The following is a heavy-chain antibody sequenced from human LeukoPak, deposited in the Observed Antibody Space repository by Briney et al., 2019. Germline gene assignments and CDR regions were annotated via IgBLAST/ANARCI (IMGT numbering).Heavy chain of an antibody. CDR1: GFTFSTYS. D-gene: IGHD4-17*01. J-gene: IGHJ6*03. Sequence: GGSLRLSCAASGFTFSTYSMHWVRQAPGKGLEYVSTISSNGLNTYYANSVKGRCTISRDNSKNTLYLQMNSLRAEDTAVYYCVTAPYGDYYYYMDVWGKGTTVTIS. V-gene: IGHV3-64*01. CDR3: VTAPYGDYYYYMDV. CDR2: ISSNGLNT.